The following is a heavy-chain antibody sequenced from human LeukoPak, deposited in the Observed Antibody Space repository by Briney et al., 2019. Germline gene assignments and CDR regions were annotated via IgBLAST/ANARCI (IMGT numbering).Heavy chain of an antibody. CDR2: INPSGGTT. Sequence: ASVKVSCKASGYTFPSYLMHWLRQPPGKGLEWMGIINPSGGTTNYAQKFQGRVTMTRDMSKSTVYMELSSLRSEDTAVYYCARGIAAAGGYFDYWGQGTLVTVSS. CDR3: ARGIAAAGGYFDY. D-gene: IGHD6-13*01. J-gene: IGHJ4*02. V-gene: IGHV1-46*01. CDR1: GYTFPSYL.